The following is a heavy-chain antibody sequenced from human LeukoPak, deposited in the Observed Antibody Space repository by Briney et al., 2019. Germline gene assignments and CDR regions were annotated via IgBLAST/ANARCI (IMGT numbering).Heavy chain of an antibody. Sequence: SVKVSCKASGGTFSSYAISWVRQAPGQGLEWMGRIIPILGIANYAQKFQGRVTITADKSTSTAYMELSSLRSEDTAVYYCARAPPTGGWFDPWGQGTLVTVSS. CDR2: IIPILGIA. J-gene: IGHJ5*02. CDR1: GGTFSSYA. CDR3: ARAPPTGGWFDP. V-gene: IGHV1-69*04. D-gene: IGHD3-10*01.